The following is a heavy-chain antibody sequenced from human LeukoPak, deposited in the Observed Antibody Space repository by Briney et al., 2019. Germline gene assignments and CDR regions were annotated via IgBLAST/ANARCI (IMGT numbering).Heavy chain of an antibody. Sequence: GESLKISCKGSGYSFTSYWIGWVRQMPGKGLEWMGIIYPGDSDTRYSPSFQGQVTISADKSISTAYLQWSSLKASDTAMYYSARPDIWNDEPVAFDIWGQGTMVTVSS. CDR3: ARPDIWNDEPVAFDI. D-gene: IGHD1-20*01. J-gene: IGHJ3*02. CDR2: IYPGDSDT. V-gene: IGHV5-51*01. CDR1: GYSFTSYW.